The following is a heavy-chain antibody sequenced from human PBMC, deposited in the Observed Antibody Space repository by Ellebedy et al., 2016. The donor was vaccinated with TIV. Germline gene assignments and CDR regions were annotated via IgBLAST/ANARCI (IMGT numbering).Heavy chain of an antibody. V-gene: IGHV1-69*04. Sequence: AASVKVSCKASGYTFSSYAISWVRQAPGQGLEWMGRIIPILGIANYAQKFQGRVTITADKSTSTAYMELSSLRSEDTAVYYCARGPVGLLRYFDWVHPMDYWGQGTLVTVSS. J-gene: IGHJ4*02. CDR1: GYTFSSYA. CDR3: ARGPVGLLRYFDWVHPMDY. D-gene: IGHD3-9*01. CDR2: IIPILGIA.